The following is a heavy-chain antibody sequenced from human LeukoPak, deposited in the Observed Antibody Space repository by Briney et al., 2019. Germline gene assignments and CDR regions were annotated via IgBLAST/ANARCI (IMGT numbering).Heavy chain of an antibody. Sequence: GGSLRLSCAASGFTFSSYGMHWVRQAPGKGLEWVAVIWYDGSNKYYAGSVKGRFTISRDNSKNTLYLQMNSLRAEDTAVYYCARERSEYDSSAYYYGSFDYWGQGTLVTVSS. V-gene: IGHV3-33*01. CDR3: ARERSEYDSSAYYYGSFDY. CDR1: GFTFSSYG. D-gene: IGHD3-22*01. CDR2: IWYDGSNK. J-gene: IGHJ4*02.